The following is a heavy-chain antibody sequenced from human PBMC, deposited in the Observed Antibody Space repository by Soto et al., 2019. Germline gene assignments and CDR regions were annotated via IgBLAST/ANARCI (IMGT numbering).Heavy chain of an antibody. V-gene: IGHV3-7*03. CDR3: AKCAALLWFGESTGTFDI. Sequence: TGGSLRLSCAASGFTFSSYWMSWGRQAPGKGLEWVANIKQDGSEKYYVASVKGRFTISRDNAKNSLYLQMNSLRAEDTAVYYCAKCAALLWFGESTGTFDIWGQGTMVTVSS. CDR2: IKQDGSEK. CDR1: GFTFSSYW. J-gene: IGHJ3*02. D-gene: IGHD3-10*01.